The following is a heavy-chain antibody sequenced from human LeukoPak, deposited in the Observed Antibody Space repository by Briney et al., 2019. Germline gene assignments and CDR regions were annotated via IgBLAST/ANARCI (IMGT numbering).Heavy chain of an antibody. CDR2: INHSGST. Sequence: PSETLSLTCAVYGGSFSGYYWSWIRQPPGKGLEWIGEINHSGSTNYNPSLKSRVTISVDTSKNQFSLKLSSVTAADTAVYHCASFKAEGFDYWGQGTLVTVSS. CDR3: ASFKAEGFDY. J-gene: IGHJ4*02. D-gene: IGHD6-19*01. CDR1: GGSFSGYY. V-gene: IGHV4-34*01.